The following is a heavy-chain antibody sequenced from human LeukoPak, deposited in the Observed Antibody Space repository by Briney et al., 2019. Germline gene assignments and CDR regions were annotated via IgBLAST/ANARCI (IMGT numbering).Heavy chain of an antibody. D-gene: IGHD3-3*01. V-gene: IGHV4-39*01. CDR3: ARHLNPNDFWSGYYGDLSYYYYYMDV. J-gene: IGHJ6*03. CDR2: IYYSGST. CDR1: GGSISSSSYY. Sequence: PSETLSLTCTVSGGSISSSSYYWGWIRQPPGKGLEWIGSIYYSGSTYYNPSLKSRVAISVDTSKNQFSLKLSSVTAADTAVYYCARHLNPNDFWSGYYGDLSYYYYYMDVWGKGTTVTVSS.